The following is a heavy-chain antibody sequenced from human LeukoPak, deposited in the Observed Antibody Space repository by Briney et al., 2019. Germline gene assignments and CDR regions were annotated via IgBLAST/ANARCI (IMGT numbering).Heavy chain of an antibody. CDR2: IYTSGST. CDR3: ARNYSDRRAWFDS. CDR1: GVSISSYY. J-gene: IGHJ5*01. V-gene: IGHV4-4*08. D-gene: IGHD2-21*01. Sequence: PSETLSLTCTASGVSISSYYRSWIRQPPGKGLEWIGHIYTSGSTNYNASLKSRVITSLDTYNDHFSLQQKTVTAAEHPVYYCARNYSDRRAWFDSWGQGTLVTVSS.